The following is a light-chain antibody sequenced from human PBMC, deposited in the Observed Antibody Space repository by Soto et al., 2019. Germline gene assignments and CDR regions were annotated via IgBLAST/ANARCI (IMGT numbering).Light chain of an antibody. CDR1: QSVSSN. V-gene: IGKV3-15*01. J-gene: IGKJ1*01. CDR2: GAS. CDR3: QQYNNWPRT. Sequence: EIVMTQSPATLSVSPGERATLSCRASQSVSSNLVWYQQKPGQAPRLLIYGASTRATGIPARFSGSGSGTEFTLTFGSLQSEDFAVYYCQQYNNWPRTFGQGTKVEIK.